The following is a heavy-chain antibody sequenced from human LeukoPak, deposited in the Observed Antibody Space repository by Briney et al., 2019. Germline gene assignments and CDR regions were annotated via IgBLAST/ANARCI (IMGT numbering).Heavy chain of an antibody. CDR2: IYPGDSDT. J-gene: IGHJ4*02. V-gene: IGHV5-51*01. Sequence: GGSLKISCKGSGYSFTSYWIGWVRQMPGKGLEWMGIIYPGDSDTRYSPSFQGQVTISADKSITTAYLQWSSLKASDTAMYYCARHRATVTTEIDYWGQGTLVTVSS. CDR3: ARHRATVTTEIDY. D-gene: IGHD4-17*01. CDR1: GYSFTSYW.